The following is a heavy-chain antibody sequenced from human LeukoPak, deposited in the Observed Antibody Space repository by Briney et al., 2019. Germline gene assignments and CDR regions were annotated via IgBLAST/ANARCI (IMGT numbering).Heavy chain of an antibody. D-gene: IGHD6-19*01. CDR2: IYTSGST. Sequence: SETLSLTCTVSGGSISSYYWSWIRQPAGKGLEWIGRIYTSGSTNYNPSLKCRVTMSVDTSKIQFYLKLSSVTAADTAVYYCAREKQWLGIDYWGQGTLVTVSS. CDR1: GGSISSYY. V-gene: IGHV4-4*07. CDR3: AREKQWLGIDY. J-gene: IGHJ4*02.